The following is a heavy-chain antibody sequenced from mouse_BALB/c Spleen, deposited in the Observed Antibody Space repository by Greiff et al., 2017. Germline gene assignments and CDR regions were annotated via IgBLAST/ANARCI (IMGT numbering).Heavy chain of an antibody. V-gene: IGHV5-6-2*01. Sequence: EVQRVESGGGLVKLGGSLKLSCAASGFTFSSYYMSWVRQTPEKRLELVAAINSNGGSTYYPDTVKGRFTISRDNAKNTLYLQMSSLKSEDTALYYCARGGGQLGLRGAMDYWGQGTSVTVSS. CDR1: GFTFSSYY. CDR3: ARGGGQLGLRGAMDY. CDR2: INSNGGST. D-gene: IGHD3-2*01. J-gene: IGHJ4*01.